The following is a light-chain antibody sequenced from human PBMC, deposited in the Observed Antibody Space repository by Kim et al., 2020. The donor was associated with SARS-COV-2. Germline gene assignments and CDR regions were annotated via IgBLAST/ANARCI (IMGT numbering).Light chain of an antibody. V-gene: IGKV4-1*01. J-gene: IGKJ1*01. CDR2: WAS. Sequence: TINCKSSQSVLYSSNNKNYLAWYQQKPGQPPKLLIYWASTRESGVPDRFSGSGSGTDFTLTISSLQAEDVAVYYCQQYYSTLTWTFGQGTKVDIK. CDR3: QQYYSTLTWT. CDR1: QSVLYSSNNKNY.